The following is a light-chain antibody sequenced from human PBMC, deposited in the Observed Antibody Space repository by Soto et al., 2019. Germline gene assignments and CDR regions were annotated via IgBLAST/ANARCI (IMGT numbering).Light chain of an antibody. J-gene: IGKJ1*01. Sequence: DIPMTPSPPPLFASLGNKVTITFRASQSIKHYLAWYQQMPGKAPKLLIYGASTLQSGVPSRFSGSGSGTEFTLTISSLQPDDFGTYFCQHHNSYSQTFGQGTKVDIK. CDR3: QHHNSYSQT. V-gene: IGKV1-5*01. CDR2: GAS. CDR1: QSIKHY.